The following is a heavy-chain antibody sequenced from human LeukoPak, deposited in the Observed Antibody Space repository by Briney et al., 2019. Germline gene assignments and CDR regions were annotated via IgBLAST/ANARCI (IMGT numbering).Heavy chain of an antibody. J-gene: IGHJ4*02. D-gene: IGHD3-9*01. V-gene: IGHV3-33*01. CDR2: VWYDGINK. CDR3: AREKDWSLDY. CDR1: GFTFNTYA. Sequence: QPGRSLRLSCAASGFTFNTYAMHWVRQAPGKGLEWVSIVWYDGINKYYEDSVKGRFTISRDSSKNTLYLQMNSLRAEDTGVYYCAREKDWSLDYWGQGTLVTVSS.